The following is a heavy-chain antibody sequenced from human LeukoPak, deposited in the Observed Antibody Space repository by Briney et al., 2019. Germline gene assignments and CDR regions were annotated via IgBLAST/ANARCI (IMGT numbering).Heavy chain of an antibody. D-gene: IGHD5-18*01. CDR3: ARDQIGYGLDY. J-gene: IGHJ4*02. CDR2: IYVSWNT. V-gene: IGHV4-59*11. CDR1: SGSINNHY. Sequence: SETLSLTCIVSSGSINNHYWSWIRQPPGKGLEWIGYIYVSWNTNYNPSLKSRVTISIDTSKNQFSLNLTSVTAADTAVYYCARDQIGYGLDYWGQGTLVTVSS.